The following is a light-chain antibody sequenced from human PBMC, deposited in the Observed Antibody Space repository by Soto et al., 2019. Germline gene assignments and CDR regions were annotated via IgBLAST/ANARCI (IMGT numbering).Light chain of an antibody. CDR1: SSDVGTYNY. CDR2: EVS. CDR3: KSYTRDNALV. Sequence: QSLLTQPASVSGSPGQSITISCTGTSSDVGTYNYVSWYQHHPGKAPKLIIYEVSNRPSGVSNRFSGSKSGSTASLTISGLQAEDEADYPCKSYTRDNALVFGTGTKRPVL. J-gene: IGLJ1*01. V-gene: IGLV2-14*01.